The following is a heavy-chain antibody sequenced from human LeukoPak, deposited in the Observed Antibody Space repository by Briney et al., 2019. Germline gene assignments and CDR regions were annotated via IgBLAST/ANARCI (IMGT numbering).Heavy chain of an antibody. V-gene: IGHV1-2*02. CDR3: ARGGGAYYDFWSGLLTPTFPFDY. J-gene: IGHJ4*02. D-gene: IGHD3-3*01. CDR2: INPNSGGT. CDR1: GYTFTGYY. Sequence: ASVKVSCKASGYTFTGYYMHWVRQAPGQGLEWMGWINPNSGGTNYAQKFQGRVTMTRDTSISTAYMELSRLRSDDTAVYYCARGGGAYYDFWSGLLTPTFPFDYWGQGTLVTVSS.